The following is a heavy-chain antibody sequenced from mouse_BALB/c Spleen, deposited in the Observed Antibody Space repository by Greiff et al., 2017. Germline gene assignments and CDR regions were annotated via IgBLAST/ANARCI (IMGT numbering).Heavy chain of an antibody. Sequence: EVQVVESGGDLVKPGGSLKLSCAASGFTFSSYGMSWVRQTPDKRLEWVATISSGGSYTYYPDSVKGRFTISRDNAKNTLYLQMSSLKSEDTAMYYCARDEVLAWFAYWGQGTLVTVSA. CDR1: GFTFSSYG. V-gene: IGHV5-6*01. CDR2: ISSGGSYT. J-gene: IGHJ3*01. CDR3: ARDEVLAWFAY.